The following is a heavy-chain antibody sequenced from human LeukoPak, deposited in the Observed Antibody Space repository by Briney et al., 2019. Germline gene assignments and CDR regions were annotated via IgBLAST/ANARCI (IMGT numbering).Heavy chain of an antibody. V-gene: IGHV3-11*01. Sequence: PGWSLRLSCAASVFTFSDYNMRWIRQAPGKGLEWVSSISRSGSTKYYADSVKGRFTISRDNAKNSLFLQMNSLRAEDTAVYYCARVLRYCSGGNCYSGGLGYMDVWGKGTTVTISS. CDR3: ARVLRYCSGGNCYSGGLGYMDV. CDR2: ISRSGSTK. J-gene: IGHJ6*03. D-gene: IGHD2-15*01. CDR1: VFTFSDYN.